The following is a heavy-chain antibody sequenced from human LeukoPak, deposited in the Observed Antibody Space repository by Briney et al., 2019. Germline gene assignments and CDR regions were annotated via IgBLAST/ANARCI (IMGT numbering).Heavy chain of an antibody. D-gene: IGHD3-9*01. CDR3: AKDLAVRYFDWLYRDY. J-gene: IGHJ4*02. CDR2: ISSSGSTI. CDR1: GFTFSSYE. Sequence: PGGSLRLSCAASGFTFSSYEMNWVRQAPGKGLEWVSYISSSGSTIYYADSVKGRFTISRDNSKNTLYLQMNSLRAEDTAVYYCAKDLAVRYFDWLYRDYWGQGTLVTVSS. V-gene: IGHV3-48*03.